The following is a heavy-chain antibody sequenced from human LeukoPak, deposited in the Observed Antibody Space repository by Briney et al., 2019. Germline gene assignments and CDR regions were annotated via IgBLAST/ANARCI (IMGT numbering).Heavy chain of an antibody. V-gene: IGHV4-34*01. Sequence: GSLRLSCAASGFTVSSNYMSWIRQPPGKGLEWIGEINHSGSTNYNPSLKSRVTISVDTSKNQFSLKLSSVTAADTAVYYCARGGGLLLWSPPQNYVYWGQGTLVTASS. D-gene: IGHD3-10*01. CDR1: GFTVSSNY. CDR2: INHSGST. CDR3: ARGGGLLLWSPPQNYVY. J-gene: IGHJ4*02.